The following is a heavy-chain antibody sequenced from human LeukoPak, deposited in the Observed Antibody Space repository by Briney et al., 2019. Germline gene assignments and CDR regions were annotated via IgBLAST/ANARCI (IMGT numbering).Heavy chain of an antibody. CDR1: GFTFSDYY. D-gene: IGHD5-12*01. Sequence: GGSLRLSCAASGFTFSDYYMSWIRQAPGKGLEWVSCISSSGSTIYYADSVKGRFTISRDNAKNSLYLQMNSLRAEDTAVYYCARDIVATLYFDYWGQGTLVTVSS. CDR3: ARDIVATLYFDY. J-gene: IGHJ4*02. V-gene: IGHV3-11*01. CDR2: ISSSGSTI.